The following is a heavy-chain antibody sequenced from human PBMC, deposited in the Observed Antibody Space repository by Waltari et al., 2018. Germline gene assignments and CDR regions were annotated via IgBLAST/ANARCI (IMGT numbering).Heavy chain of an antibody. CDR2: IHRDEISK. CDR3: SKDSDAFYIDY. Sequence: QVQLVESGGGVVQPGGSLRLSCAVSGFTFSAYGMHWVRQAPGKGRELVSYIHRDEISKHYADSVKGRFTISRDNSKNTVYLHMDSLRAEDTALYYCSKDSDAFYIDYWGQGVLVTVSS. D-gene: IGHD2-2*01. J-gene: IGHJ4*02. CDR1: GFTFSAYG. V-gene: IGHV3-30*02.